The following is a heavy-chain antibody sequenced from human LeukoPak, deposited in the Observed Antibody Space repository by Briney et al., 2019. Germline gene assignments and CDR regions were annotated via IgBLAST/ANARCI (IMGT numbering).Heavy chain of an antibody. CDR3: ARDSGYSSSWYSEFDY. CDR1: GGSISSYY. V-gene: IGHV4-4*07. CDR2: IYTSGST. Sequence: SETLSLTCTVSGGSISSYYWSWIRQPAGKGLEWIGRIYTSGSTDYNPSLKSRVTMSVDTSKNQFSLKLSSVTAADTAVYYCARDSGYSSSWYSEFDYWGQGTLVTVSS. J-gene: IGHJ4*02. D-gene: IGHD6-13*01.